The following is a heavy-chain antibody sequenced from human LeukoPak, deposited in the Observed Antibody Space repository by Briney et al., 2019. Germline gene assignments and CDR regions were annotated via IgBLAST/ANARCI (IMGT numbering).Heavy chain of an antibody. CDR1: GVTFSGYA. CDR3: AKAGVLTLVRGVIVDY. CDR2: ISGSGDGT. V-gene: IGHV3-23*01. D-gene: IGHD3-10*01. Sequence: PGGSLRLSCAACGVTFSGYAMSWVRHGPGKGLEWGSAISGSGDGTYYADSVKGRFTISRDNSKNTLFLQMNSLRAEDTAVYYCAKAGVLTLVRGVIVDYWGQGTLVAVSS. J-gene: IGHJ4*02.